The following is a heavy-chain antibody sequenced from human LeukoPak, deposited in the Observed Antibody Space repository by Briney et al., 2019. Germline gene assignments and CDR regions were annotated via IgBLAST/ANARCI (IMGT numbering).Heavy chain of an antibody. J-gene: IGHJ5*02. Sequence: ASVKVSCKASGYTFTSYGISWVRQAPGQGLEWMGWISAYNGNTNYAQKLQGRVTMTTDTSTSTAYMELRSLRSEDTAVYYCARDNSVGDYAWWFDPWGQGTLVTVSS. V-gene: IGHV1-18*01. CDR2: ISAYNGNT. CDR1: GYTFTSYG. CDR3: ARDNSVGDYAWWFDP. D-gene: IGHD1-26*01.